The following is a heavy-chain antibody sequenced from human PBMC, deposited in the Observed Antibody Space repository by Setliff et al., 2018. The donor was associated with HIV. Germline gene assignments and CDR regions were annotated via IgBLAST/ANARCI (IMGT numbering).Heavy chain of an antibody. Sequence: SETLSLTCTISGGSMSPCYWSWIRQPPGKGLEWIGYIFSSGSTNYNPSLKSRVTISVDTSKNQFSLRLSSVTAADTAMYYCARHVGISIGGTRGDFDCWGQGTLVTVSS. CDR2: IFSSGST. V-gene: IGHV4-4*09. CDR3: ARHVGISIGGTRGDFDC. D-gene: IGHD6-13*01. CDR1: GGSMSPCY. J-gene: IGHJ4*02.